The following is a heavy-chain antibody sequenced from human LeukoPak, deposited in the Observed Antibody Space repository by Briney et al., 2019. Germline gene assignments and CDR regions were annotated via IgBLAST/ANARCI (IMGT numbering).Heavy chain of an antibody. Sequence: GGSLRLSCAASGFTLSRYWMHWVRQAPGKGLVWVSHISRDGSYTNYADSVKGRFTISRDNTNNTLYLQMNSLRAEDTAVYYCSRDLRGADDYWGQGTLVTVSS. CDR1: GFTLSRYW. CDR3: SRDLRGADDY. J-gene: IGHJ4*02. D-gene: IGHD1-26*01. V-gene: IGHV3-74*01. CDR2: ISRDGSYT.